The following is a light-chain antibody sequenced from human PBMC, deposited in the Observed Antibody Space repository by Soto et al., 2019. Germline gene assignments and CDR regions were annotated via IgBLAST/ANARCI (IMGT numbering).Light chain of an antibody. CDR2: KAS. V-gene: IGKV1-5*03. CDR1: QRISNY. CDR3: QQYSYYST. J-gene: IGKJ1*01. Sequence: DIQMTQSPSSLSASVGDRVTISCRASQRISNYLNWYQQKLGKAPKLLIYKASTLKSGVPSRFSGSGYGTEFALTISSLQPEDFATYYCQQYSYYSTFGQGTKVDIK.